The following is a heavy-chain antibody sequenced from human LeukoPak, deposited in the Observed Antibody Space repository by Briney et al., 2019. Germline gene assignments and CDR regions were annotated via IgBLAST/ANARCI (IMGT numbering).Heavy chain of an antibody. CDR3: ARRTYSSSSSLFDY. D-gene: IGHD6-6*01. V-gene: IGHV1-18*01. J-gene: IGHJ4*02. CDR1: GYTFTNYG. Sequence: GASVKVSCKASGYTFTNYGISWVRQAPGQGLEWMGWISPYNGNTIYAQKLQGRVTMTTDTSTSTAYMELRSLRSDDTAFYYCARRTYSSSSSLFDYWGQGTLVTVSS. CDR2: ISPYNGNT.